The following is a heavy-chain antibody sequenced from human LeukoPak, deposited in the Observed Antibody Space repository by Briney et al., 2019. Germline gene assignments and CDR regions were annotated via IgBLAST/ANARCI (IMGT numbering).Heavy chain of an antibody. CDR1: GLTGSYNY. D-gene: IGHD4-17*01. V-gene: IGHV3-53*01. CDR3: IVFGDSNH. J-gene: IGHJ5*02. CDR2: IHTSGDT. Sequence: GGSLRLSCAASGLTGSYNYVSWVRQAPGKGLEWVSAIHTSGDTCYADSVKGRFTISRDTSKNTLYLQINSLRVEDTAVYYCIVFGDSNHWGQGTLVTVSS.